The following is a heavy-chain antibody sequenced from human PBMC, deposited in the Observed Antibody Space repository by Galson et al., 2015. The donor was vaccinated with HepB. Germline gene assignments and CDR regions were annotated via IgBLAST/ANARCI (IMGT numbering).Heavy chain of an antibody. Sequence: SLRLSCAASGFTFGDYAMSWFRQAPGKGPEWVGFIRSKAYGGTTEYAASVKGRFTISRDDSKGIAYLQMNSLKTEDTAVYYCTRGYYYDSSGYYYVGYFQHWGQGTLVTVSS. V-gene: IGHV3-49*03. CDR1: GFTFGDYA. J-gene: IGHJ1*01. CDR2: IRSKAYGGTT. D-gene: IGHD3-22*01. CDR3: TRGYYYDSSGYYYVGYFQH.